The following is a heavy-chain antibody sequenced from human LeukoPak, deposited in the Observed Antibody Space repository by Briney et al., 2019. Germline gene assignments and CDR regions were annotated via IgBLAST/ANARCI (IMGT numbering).Heavy chain of an antibody. CDR1: GYTFTSYD. D-gene: IGHD6-25*01. Sequence: EASVKVSCKASGYTFTSYDLNWVRQVTGQGLEWMGWMNPNSGNTGHAPKFQGRVTMTRNTSISTAYMELSNLRSDDTAVYYCARKGPANYYYYYMDIWGRGTSVTVSS. CDR2: MNPNSGNT. V-gene: IGHV1-8*01. CDR3: ARKGPANYYYYYMDI. J-gene: IGHJ6*03.